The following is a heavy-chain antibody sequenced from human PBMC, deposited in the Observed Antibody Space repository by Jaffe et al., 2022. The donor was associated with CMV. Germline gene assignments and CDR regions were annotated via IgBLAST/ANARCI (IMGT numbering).Heavy chain of an antibody. CDR3: ARQSPRDGYIRDAFDI. D-gene: IGHD5-12*01. J-gene: IGHJ3*02. CDR1: GGSISSSSYY. Sequence: QLQLQESGPGLVKPSETLSLTCTVSGGSISSSSYYWGWIRQPPGKGLEWIGSIYYSGSTYYNPSLKSRVTISVDTSKNQFSLKLSSVTAADTAVYYCARQSPRDGYIRDAFDIWGQGTMVTVSS. V-gene: IGHV4-39*01. CDR2: IYYSGST.